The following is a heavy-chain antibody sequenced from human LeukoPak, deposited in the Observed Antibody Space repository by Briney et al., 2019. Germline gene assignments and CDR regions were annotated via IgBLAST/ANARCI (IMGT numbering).Heavy chain of an antibody. CDR1: GFTFEDYA. CDR2: ISWNSGSI. CDR3: AKDLTEQGYYMHV. D-gene: IGHD1-14*01. V-gene: IGHV3-9*01. J-gene: IGHJ6*03. Sequence: GGSLRLSYAASGFTFEDYAMHWVREAPGKGLEWVSGISWNSGSIGYADSVKGRFTISRDNAKTSLYLQMNSLRAEDTALYYCAKDLTEQGYYMHVWGKGTTVTVSS.